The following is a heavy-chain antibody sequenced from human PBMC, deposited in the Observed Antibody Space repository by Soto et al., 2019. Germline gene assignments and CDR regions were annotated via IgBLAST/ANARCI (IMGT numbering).Heavy chain of an antibody. V-gene: IGHV1-46*01. D-gene: IGHD2-15*01. J-gene: IGHJ5*02. CDR1: GYTFTSYY. CDR3: ARDYCPVGSCSGNWFDP. Sequence: ASVKVSCKASGYTFTSYYMHWVRQAPGQGLEWMGIINPSGGSTSYAQKFQGRVTMTRDTSTSTVYMELSSLRSEDTAVYYCARDYCPVGSCSGNWFDPWGQGTLVTVSS. CDR2: INPSGGST.